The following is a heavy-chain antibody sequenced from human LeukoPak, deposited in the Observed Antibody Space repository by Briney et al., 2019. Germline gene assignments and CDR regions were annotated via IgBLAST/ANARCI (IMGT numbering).Heavy chain of an antibody. V-gene: IGHV4-34*01. D-gene: IGHD1-14*01. CDR3: ASGVSGTSIDY. CDR1: GGSFSGYY. CDR2: INHSGST. Sequence: SETLSLTCAVYGGSFSGYYWSWIRQPPGKGLEWIGEINHSGSTNYNPSLKSRVTISVDTSKNLFSLKLSSVTAADTAVYYCASGVSGTSIDYWGQGTLVTVSS. J-gene: IGHJ4*02.